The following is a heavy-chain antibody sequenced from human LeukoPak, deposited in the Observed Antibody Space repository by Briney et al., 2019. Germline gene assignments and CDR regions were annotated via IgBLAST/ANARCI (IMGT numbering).Heavy chain of an antibody. CDR3: ARFVPYFDY. J-gene: IGHJ4*02. CDR1: GFTFGDYA. V-gene: IGHV3-49*04. CDR2: IRSKGYCGAT. Sequence: GGSLRLSCTASGFTFGDYAVSWVRQAPGKGVEWVGFIRSKGYCGATEYAASVKGRFIISRDESKSIASLQLNSLKTENTAVYCCARFVPYFDYWGQGTLVTVSS. D-gene: IGHD3-10*01.